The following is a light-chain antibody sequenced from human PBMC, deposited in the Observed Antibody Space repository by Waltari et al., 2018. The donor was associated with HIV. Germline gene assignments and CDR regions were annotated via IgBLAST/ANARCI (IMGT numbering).Light chain of an antibody. CDR2: EGS. CDR3: CSYAGSSTLYV. Sequence: QPALTQPASVSGSPGQPITLSCTGTSSDVGSYNLVSWYQQHPGKAPKLMIYEGSKRPSGVSNRFSGSKSGNTASLTISGLQAEDEADYYCCSYAGSSTLYVFGTGTKVTVL. V-gene: IGLV2-23*03. CDR1: SSDVGSYNL. J-gene: IGLJ1*01.